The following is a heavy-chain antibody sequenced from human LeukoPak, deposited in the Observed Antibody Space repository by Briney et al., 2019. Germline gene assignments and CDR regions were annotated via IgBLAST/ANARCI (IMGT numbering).Heavy chain of an antibody. D-gene: IGHD6-6*01. CDR3: AKDLSIAARPYYYYGMDV. CDR1: GFTFSSYG. V-gene: IGHV3-30*18. J-gene: IGHJ6*02. CDR2: ISYDGSNK. Sequence: PGGSLRLSCAASGFTFSSYGMHWVRQAPGKGLEWVAVISYDGSNKYYADSVKGRFTISRDNSKNTLYLQMNSLRAEDTAVYYCAKDLSIAARPYYYYGMDVWGQGTTVTVSS.